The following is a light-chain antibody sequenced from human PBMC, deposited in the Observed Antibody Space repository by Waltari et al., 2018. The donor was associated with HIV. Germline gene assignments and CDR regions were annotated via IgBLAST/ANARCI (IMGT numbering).Light chain of an antibody. V-gene: IGLV2-8*01. J-gene: IGLJ3*02. CDR3: SSYAGSDWG. CDR1: STHVGGSNY. Sequence: QSALTPPPSAAGSPGPSVTISCTGTSTHVGGSNYVSWYLHPPGKAPKLMIFEVRKRPSGVPDRFSGSKSGNTASLTVSGLQAEDEADYYCSSYAGSDWGFGGGTKLTVL. CDR2: EVR.